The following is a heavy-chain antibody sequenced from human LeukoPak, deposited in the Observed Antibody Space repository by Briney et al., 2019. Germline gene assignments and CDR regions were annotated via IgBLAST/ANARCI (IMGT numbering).Heavy chain of an antibody. J-gene: IGHJ6*02. CDR2: MIHNSGNT. CDR1: RYTFTRYG. Sequence: GASVKVSCKASRYTFTRYGISWVRQATGHGREGMGWMIHNSGNTGYAQKFQGRVTMTRNTSIRTPYMELSSLRSEDRAVHCGARVLRWPRRGITVMVVWGQGTTVTVSS. V-gene: IGHV1-8*02. D-gene: IGHD3-16*01. CDR3: ARVLRWPRRGITVMVV.